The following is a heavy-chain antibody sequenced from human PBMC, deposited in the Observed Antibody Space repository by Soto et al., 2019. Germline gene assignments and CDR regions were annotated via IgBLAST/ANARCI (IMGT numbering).Heavy chain of an antibody. D-gene: IGHD3-10*01. CDR3: AREDYYGSGSYYNNDAFAI. CDR1: GGTFSTYI. Sequence: QAQLVQSGAEVKKPGSSVKVSCTASGGTFSTYIISWVRQAPGQGLEWMGRIIPILGIANYAQNFQGRVTITADKSTSTVYLELSILRSEDTAVYYCAREDYYGSGSYYNNDAFAIWGQGTMVTVSS. CDR2: IIPILGIA. J-gene: IGHJ3*02. V-gene: IGHV1-69*08.